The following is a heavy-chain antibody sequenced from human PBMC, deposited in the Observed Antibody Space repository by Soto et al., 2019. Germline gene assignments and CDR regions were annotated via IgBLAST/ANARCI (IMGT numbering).Heavy chain of an antibody. Sequence: PGGSLRLSCTASGFTFGDYSMSWFRQAPGKGLEWVGFIRSKGNGGTTEYAASVKGRFAISRDDSKSIAYLQMNSLKTEDTAVYYCTRDEDDFWSGYWFDPWGQGTLVTVSS. V-gene: IGHV3-49*03. CDR1: GFTFGDYS. CDR2: IRSKGNGGTT. D-gene: IGHD3-3*01. CDR3: TRDEDDFWSGYWFDP. J-gene: IGHJ5*02.